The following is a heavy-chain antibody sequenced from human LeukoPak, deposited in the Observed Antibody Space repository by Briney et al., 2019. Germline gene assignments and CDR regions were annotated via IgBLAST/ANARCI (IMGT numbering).Heavy chain of an antibody. Sequence: SETLSFTCTVSGGSISSYYWTWIRQPPGKGLEWIGCIYYSGSTNYNPSLKSRVTISIDTSKNQFSLKLSYVTAADTAVYYCARDRTASNWFDPWGQGTLVTVSS. CDR2: IYYSGST. CDR1: GGSISSYY. J-gene: IGHJ5*02. V-gene: IGHV4-59*01. CDR3: ARDRTASNWFDP.